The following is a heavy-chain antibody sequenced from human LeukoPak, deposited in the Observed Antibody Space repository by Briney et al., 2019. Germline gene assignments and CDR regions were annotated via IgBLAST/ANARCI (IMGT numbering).Heavy chain of an antibody. V-gene: IGHV4-39*07. D-gene: IGHD2-2*01. J-gene: IGHJ2*01. CDR3: ARDPSRNWYFDL. CDR1: GGSISSSNYC. CDR2: VFYSGTT. Sequence: SETLSLTCTVSGGSISSSNYCWSWIRQPPGKGLEWIGNVFYSGTTYYYPSLKSRVTISVDTSKNQFSLKLSSVTAADTAVYYCARDPSRNWYFDLWGRGTLVTVSS.